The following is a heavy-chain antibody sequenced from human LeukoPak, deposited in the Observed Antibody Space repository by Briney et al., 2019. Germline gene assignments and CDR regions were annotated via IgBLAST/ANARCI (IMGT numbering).Heavy chain of an antibody. CDR2: IKQDGSEK. J-gene: IGHJ3*02. V-gene: IGHV3-7*01. Sequence: GGSLRLSCAASGFTFSSYWMTWVRQAPGKGLEWVANIKQDGSEKYYVDSVKGRFTISRDNAKNSLYLQMNSLRAEDTAVYYCARAPRQLPGFEAFDIWGQGTMVTASS. CDR1: GFTFSSYW. CDR3: ARAPRQLPGFEAFDI. D-gene: IGHD2-2*01.